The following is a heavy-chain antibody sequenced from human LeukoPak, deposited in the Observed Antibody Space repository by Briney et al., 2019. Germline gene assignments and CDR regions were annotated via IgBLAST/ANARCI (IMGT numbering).Heavy chain of an antibody. J-gene: IGHJ4*02. CDR1: GFTVSTNY. CDR2: IYSGGST. Sequence: PGGSLRLSCAASGFTVSTNYMSWVRQAPGKGLEWVSVIYSGGSTNYADSVKGRFTISRDNPNNTLYLQMNSLRAEDTAVYYCARVGYTSGWFRGWGQGTLVTVSS. CDR3: ARVGYTSGWFRG. D-gene: IGHD6-19*01. V-gene: IGHV3-66*01.